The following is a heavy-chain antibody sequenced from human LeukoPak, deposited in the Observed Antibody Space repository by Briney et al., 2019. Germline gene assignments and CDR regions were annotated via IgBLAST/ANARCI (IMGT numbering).Heavy chain of an antibody. J-gene: IGHJ4*02. CDR1: GNYW. V-gene: IGHV3-74*01. D-gene: IGHD2/OR15-2a*01. Sequence: TGGSVRLSCAASGNYWMHWVRQVPGKGLVWVSHINSDGSWTSYADSVKGRFTISKDNAKNTVYLQMNSLRAEDTAVYYCVSFYETYWGRGTLVTVSS. CDR3: VSFYETY. CDR2: INSDGSWT.